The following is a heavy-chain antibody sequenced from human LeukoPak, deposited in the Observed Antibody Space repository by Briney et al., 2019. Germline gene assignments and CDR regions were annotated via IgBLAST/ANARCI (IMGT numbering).Heavy chain of an antibody. CDR1: GGSISSSNW. V-gene: IGHV4-4*02. CDR3: ARVGTWELTNWFDP. Sequence: SETLSLTCAVSGGSISSSNWWSWVRQPPGKGLEWIGEIYHSGSTNYNPSLKSRVTISVDKSKNQFSLKLSSVTAADTAVYYCARVGTWELTNWFDPWGQGTLVTAPS. D-gene: IGHD1-26*01. J-gene: IGHJ5*02. CDR2: IYHSGST.